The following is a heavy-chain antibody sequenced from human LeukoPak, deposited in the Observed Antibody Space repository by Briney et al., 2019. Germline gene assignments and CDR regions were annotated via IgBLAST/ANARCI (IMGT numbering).Heavy chain of an antibody. V-gene: IGHV3-48*03. D-gene: IGHD4-17*01. CDR2: ISSSGSTI. Sequence: GGSLRLSCAASGFTFSSYEMNWVRQAPGKGLEWVSYISSSGSTIYYADSVKGRFTISRDNAKNSLYLQMNSLRAEDTAVYYCARVGGTTVTTNYYYMDVWGKGTTVTVSS. CDR3: ARVGGTTVTTNYYYMDV. CDR1: GFTFSSYE. J-gene: IGHJ6*03.